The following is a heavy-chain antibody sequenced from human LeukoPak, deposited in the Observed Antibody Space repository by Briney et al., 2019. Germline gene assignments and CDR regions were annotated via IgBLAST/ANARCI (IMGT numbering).Heavy chain of an antibody. J-gene: IGHJ6*03. CDR2: IFHNGSS. CDR3: ASLRQQLVSNYYMDV. Sequence: SETLSLTCVVSGGSISSGNWWSWVRQPPGMGLEWIGEIFHNGSSNYNPSLKSRVTMSLDKSNNQFSLKLSSVTAADTAVYYCASLRQQLVSNYYMDVWGKGTTVTVSS. V-gene: IGHV4-4*02. D-gene: IGHD6-13*01. CDR1: GGSISSGNW.